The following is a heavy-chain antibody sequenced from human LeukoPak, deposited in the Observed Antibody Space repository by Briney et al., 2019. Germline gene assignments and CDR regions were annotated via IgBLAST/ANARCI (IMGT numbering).Heavy chain of an antibody. V-gene: IGHV3-11*01. CDR3: ARPSKVGSFFDS. CDR2: ISNGGSSI. D-gene: IGHD1-26*01. CDR1: GFTFSDYY. Sequence: PGGSLRLSCAASGFTFSDYYMNWIRQAPGKGLEWVSYISNGGSSIDYADSVKGRFSISRDDAKKSLYLQMNRLTAEDTAVYYCARPSKVGSFFDSWGQGTLLTVSS. J-gene: IGHJ4*02.